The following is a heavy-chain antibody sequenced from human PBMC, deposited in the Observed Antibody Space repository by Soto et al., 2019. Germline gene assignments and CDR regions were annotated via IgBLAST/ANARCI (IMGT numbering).Heavy chain of an antibody. J-gene: IGHJ2*01. D-gene: IGHD6-6*01. V-gene: IGHV3-7*01. CDR1: GFTFSSYW. Sequence: VQLVESGGGLVQPGGSLRLSCVASGFTFSSYWMSWVRQAPGKGPEWVANVKQDGSEKYYVDSVKGRFTISRDNAKNSLYLQMNSLRDEDTAVYYCAGSSSSWYFDVCGRGTRVTVSS. CDR2: VKQDGSEK. CDR3: AGSSSSWYFDV.